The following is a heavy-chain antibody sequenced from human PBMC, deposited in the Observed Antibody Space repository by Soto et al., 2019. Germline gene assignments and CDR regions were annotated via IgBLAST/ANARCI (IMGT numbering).Heavy chain of an antibody. CDR3: AIASSCWRNYYYYFMDV. Sequence: GESLKISCKGSGYSFASYWIGWVRQMPGKGQEWMGIMYPGDYDTRYSPSFQGQVTISADKSISTAYLQCSIPKASDTVMYYCAIASSCWRNYYYYFMDVWGQGTTVTVSS. D-gene: IGHD6-19*01. J-gene: IGHJ6*02. V-gene: IGHV5-51*01. CDR1: GYSFASYW. CDR2: MYPGDYDT.